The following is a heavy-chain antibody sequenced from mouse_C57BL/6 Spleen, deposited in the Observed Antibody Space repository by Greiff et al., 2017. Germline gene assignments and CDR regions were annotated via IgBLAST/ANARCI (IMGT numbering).Heavy chain of an antibody. CDR2: IDPEDGDT. CDR3: TAEGRARVYFDV. Sequence: VQLQQSGAELVRPGASVKLSCTASGFNIKDYYMHWVKQRPEQGLEWIGRIDPEDGDTEYAPKFQGKATMTADTSSNTAYLQLSSLTSEDTAVYYCTAEGRARVYFDVGGTGTTVTVAS. J-gene: IGHJ1*03. V-gene: IGHV14-1*01. CDR1: GFNIKDYY.